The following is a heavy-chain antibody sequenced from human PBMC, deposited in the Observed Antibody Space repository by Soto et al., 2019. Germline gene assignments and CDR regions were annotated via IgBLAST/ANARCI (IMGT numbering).Heavy chain of an antibody. CDR1: GCTFSSYA. CDR2: IIPIFGTA. D-gene: IGHD3-10*01. J-gene: IGHJ4*02. CDR3: ASPSDPQRGYYFDY. Sequence: SVKVSCKASGCTFSSYAISWVRQAPGQGLEWMGGIIPIFGTANYAQKFQGRVTITADESTSTAYMELSSLRSEDTAVYYCASPSDPQRGYYFDYWGQGTLVTVSS. V-gene: IGHV1-69*13.